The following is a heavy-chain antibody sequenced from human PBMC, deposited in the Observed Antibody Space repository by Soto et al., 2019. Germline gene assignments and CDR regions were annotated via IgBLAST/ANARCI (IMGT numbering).Heavy chain of an antibody. D-gene: IGHD2-2*01. CDR1: GYTFTSYA. Sequence: QVQLVQSGAEVKKPGASVKVSCKASGYTFTSYAMHWVRQAPGQRLEWMGWINAGNGNTKYSQKFQGRVTITRDTSASTAYRELSSLRSEDTAVYYSARGGRVVVVPAANWFDPWGQGTLVTVSS. CDR3: ARGGRVVVVPAANWFDP. V-gene: IGHV1-3*01. CDR2: INAGNGNT. J-gene: IGHJ5*02.